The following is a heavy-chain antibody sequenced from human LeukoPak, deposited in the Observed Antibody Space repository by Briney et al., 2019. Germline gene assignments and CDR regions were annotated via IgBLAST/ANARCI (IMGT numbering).Heavy chain of an antibody. V-gene: IGHV1-69*05. CDR2: IIPIFGTA. CDR1: GGTFSSYA. J-gene: IGHJ4*02. CDR3: ARVLVRHDQDYYDSSGYQYYFDY. D-gene: IGHD3-22*01. Sequence: SVKVSCKASGGTFSSYAISWVPQAPGQGLEWMGGIIPIFGTANYAQKFQGRVTITTDESTSTAYMELSSLRSEDTVVYYCARVLVRHDQDYYDSSGYQYYFDYWGQGTLVTVSS.